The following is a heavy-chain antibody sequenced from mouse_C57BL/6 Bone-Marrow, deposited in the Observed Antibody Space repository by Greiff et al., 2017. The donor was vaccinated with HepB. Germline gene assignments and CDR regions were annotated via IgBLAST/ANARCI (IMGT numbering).Heavy chain of an antibody. J-gene: IGHJ2*01. CDR1: GFTFTDYY. CDR3: AGYILLRYFDY. Sequence: EVMLVESGGGLVQPGGSLSLSCAASGFTFTDYYMSWVRQPPGKALEWLGFIRNKANGYTTEYSASVKGRFTISRDNSQSILYLQMNALRAEDSATYYCAGYILLRYFDYWGQGTTLTVSS. D-gene: IGHD1-1*01. CDR2: IRNKANGYTT. V-gene: IGHV7-3*01.